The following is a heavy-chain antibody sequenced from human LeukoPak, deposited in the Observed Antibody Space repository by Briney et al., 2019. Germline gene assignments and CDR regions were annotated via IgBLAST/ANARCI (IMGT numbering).Heavy chain of an antibody. CDR2: IYYSGST. J-gene: IGHJ4*02. CDR1: GGSISSSSYY. V-gene: IGHV4-39*01. Sequence: PSETLSLTCTVSGGSISSSSYYWGWIRQPPGKGLEWIGSIYYSGSTYYNPSLKSRVTISVDTSKNQFSLKLSSVTAADTAVYYCARTYYDFWSGPGGSYYFDYWGQGTLVTVSS. CDR3: ARTYYDFWSGPGGSYYFDY. D-gene: IGHD3-3*01.